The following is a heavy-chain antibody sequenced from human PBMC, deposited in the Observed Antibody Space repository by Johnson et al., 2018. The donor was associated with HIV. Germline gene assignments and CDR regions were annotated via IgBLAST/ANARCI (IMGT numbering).Heavy chain of an antibody. V-gene: IGHV3-30*02. CDR2: IRHDGNNK. J-gene: IGHJ3*02. Sequence: VQLVESGGGVVQPGGSLRLSCAASGFTFSNYGMHWVRQGPGKGLEWVAFIRHDGNNKYYADSVKGRFTISRDNSKNTLYLQMNSLRDEDTAVYYCANSLLLDAFNIWGQGTMVTVSS. CDR3: ANSLLLDAFNI. CDR1: GFTFSNYG.